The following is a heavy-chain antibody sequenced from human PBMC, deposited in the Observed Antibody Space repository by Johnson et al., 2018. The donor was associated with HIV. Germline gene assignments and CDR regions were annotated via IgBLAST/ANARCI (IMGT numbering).Heavy chain of an antibody. D-gene: IGHD3-3*01. CDR3: AKPYYDFWSGYYEYNAFDI. J-gene: IGHJ3*02. V-gene: IGHV3-33*06. CDR1: GFTFSGYA. Sequence: VHLVESGGGVVQPGKSLRLSCAASGFTFSGYAIHWVRQAPGKGLEWVAVIWYDGSNKYYADSVKGRFTISRDNSKNTIYLQMNSLRVEDTAVYYCAKPYYDFWSGYYEYNAFDIWGQGTLVTVSS. CDR2: IWYDGSNK.